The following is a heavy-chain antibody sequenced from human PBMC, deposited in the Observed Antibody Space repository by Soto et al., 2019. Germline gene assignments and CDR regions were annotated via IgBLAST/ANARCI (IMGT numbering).Heavy chain of an antibody. Sequence: GGSLRLSCAASGFTFSSYWMSWVRQAPGKGLEWVANIKQDGSEKYYVDSVKGRFTISRDNAKNSLYLQMNSLRAEETAVYYGARGGLWRRGHAFDIWGQGTMVTVSS. CDR2: IKQDGSEK. CDR1: GFTFSSYW. J-gene: IGHJ3*02. CDR3: ARGGLWRRGHAFDI. V-gene: IGHV3-7*01. D-gene: IGHD3-10*01.